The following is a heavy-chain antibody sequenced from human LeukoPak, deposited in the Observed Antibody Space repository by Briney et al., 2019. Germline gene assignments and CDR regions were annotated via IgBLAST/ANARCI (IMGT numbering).Heavy chain of an antibody. CDR1: GFTFSTYA. D-gene: IGHD2-21*01. CDR2: VSNNGDSA. Sequence: GGSLRLSCAASGFTFSTYAMSWVRQAPGEGLEWVSGVSNNGDSAYYADSVKGRFTISRDNPKNTLHLQMSSLRAEDTALYYCVKDRCDRATCPEVWGQGTLVTVSS. J-gene: IGHJ4*02. CDR3: VKDRCDRATCPEV. V-gene: IGHV3-23*01.